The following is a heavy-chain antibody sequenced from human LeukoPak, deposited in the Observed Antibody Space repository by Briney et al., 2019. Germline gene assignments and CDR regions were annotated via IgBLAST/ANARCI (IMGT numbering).Heavy chain of an antibody. J-gene: IGHJ4*02. D-gene: IGHD5-12*01. CDR1: GFTFSDYS. CDR3: VREAYEYHFDY. CDR2: ISSSSLYI. Sequence: GGSLRLSCAASGFTFSDYSMNWVRQAPGKGLEWVSYISSSSLYINYADSVKGRFTVSRDNAKNSLSLQMNSLRAEDTAVYYCVREAYEYHFDYWGQGTLVTVSS. V-gene: IGHV3-21*06.